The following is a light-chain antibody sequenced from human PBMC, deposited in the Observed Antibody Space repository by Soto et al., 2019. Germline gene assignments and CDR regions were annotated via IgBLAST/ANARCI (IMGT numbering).Light chain of an antibody. CDR1: SSNIGAGYD. J-gene: IGLJ2*01. V-gene: IGLV1-40*01. CDR3: QSYDKSLSSSV. CDR2: GNN. Sequence: QSVLTQPPSVSGAPGQRVTISCTGSSSNIGAGYDVHWYQQLPATAPKLLIYGNNKRPSGVPDRFSGSKSGTSASLAITGLQAEDEADFYCQSYDKSLSSSVFGGGTKLTVL.